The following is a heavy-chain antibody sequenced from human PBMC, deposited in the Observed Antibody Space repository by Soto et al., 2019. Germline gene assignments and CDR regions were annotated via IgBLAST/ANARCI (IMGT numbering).Heavy chain of an antibody. Sequence: SETLSLTCTVSGGSISSSSYYCGWIRQPPGKGLEWIGSIYYSGSTYYNPSLKSRVTISVDTSKNQFSLKLSSVTAADTAVYYCARQGPPHIEYYYGMDVWGQVTTVTV. CDR3: ARQGPPHIEYYYGMDV. CDR2: IYYSGST. J-gene: IGHJ6*02. D-gene: IGHD2-21*01. CDR1: GGSISSSSYY. V-gene: IGHV4-39*01.